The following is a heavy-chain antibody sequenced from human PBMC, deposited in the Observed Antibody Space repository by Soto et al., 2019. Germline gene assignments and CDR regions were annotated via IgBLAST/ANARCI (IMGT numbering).Heavy chain of an antibody. CDR3: ATEIGQKKANIRIAAAGTIKGFDP. J-gene: IGHJ5*02. Sequence: ASVKVSCKASGYTFTSYYMHWVRQAPGQGLEWMGIINPSGGSTSYAQKFQGRVTMTRDTSTSTVYMELSSLRSEDTAVYYCATEIGQKKANIRIAAAGTIKGFDPWGQGTLVTVSS. CDR1: GYTFTSYY. V-gene: IGHV1-46*01. CDR2: INPSGGST. D-gene: IGHD6-13*01.